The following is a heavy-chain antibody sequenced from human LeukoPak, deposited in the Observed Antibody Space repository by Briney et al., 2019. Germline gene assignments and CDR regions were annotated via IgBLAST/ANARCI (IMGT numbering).Heavy chain of an antibody. CDR3: AKDGRNFYGSESYHGTYYFDH. J-gene: IGHJ4*02. CDR2: ISYDGSNT. D-gene: IGHD3-10*01. Sequence: GGSLRLSCAASGFTFSTYAMHWVRQAPGKGLEWVAVISYDGSNTYYADSVKGRFTISRDNSKNTLYLQLNSLRAEDTAVYYCAKDGRNFYGSESYHGTYYFDHWGQGTLVTASS. V-gene: IGHV3-30*07. CDR1: GFTFSTYA.